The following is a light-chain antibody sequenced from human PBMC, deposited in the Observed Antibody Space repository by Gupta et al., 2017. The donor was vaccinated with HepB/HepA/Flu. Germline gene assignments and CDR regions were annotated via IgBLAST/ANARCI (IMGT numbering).Light chain of an antibody. CDR3: AAWDDRLKGVV. J-gene: IGLJ2*01. CDR1: SSNIGDNY. V-gene: IGLV1-47*01. CDR2: KND. Sequence: QSVLPQPPSASGTPGQRVTISCSGSSSNIGDNYVYWYQQLSGTAPKLLIYKNDQRPSGVPDRFSGSKSSTSASLAISGLRSEDEADYYCAAWDDRLKGVVFGGGTKLTVL.